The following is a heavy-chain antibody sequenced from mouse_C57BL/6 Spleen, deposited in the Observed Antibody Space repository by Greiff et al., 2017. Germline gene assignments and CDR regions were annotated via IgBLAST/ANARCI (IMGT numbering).Heavy chain of an antibody. J-gene: IGHJ1*03. CDR3: TGSNPWCFDV. CDR2: IYPGNSDT. D-gene: IGHD1-1*01. Sequence: EVQVVESGTVLARPGASVKMSCKTSGYTFTSYWMHWVKQRPGQGLEWIGAIYPGNSDTSYNQKFKGKANLTAVTSASTAYMELSSLTNEDSAVSYCTGSNPWCFDVWGTGTPVTVSS. CDR1: GYTFTSYW. V-gene: IGHV1-5*01.